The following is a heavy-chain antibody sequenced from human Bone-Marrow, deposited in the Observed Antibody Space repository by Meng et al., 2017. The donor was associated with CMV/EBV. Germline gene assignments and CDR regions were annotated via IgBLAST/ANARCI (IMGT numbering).Heavy chain of an antibody. CDR2: ISAYNGNT. CDR3: AVRFLEWGLDY. V-gene: IGHV1-18*01. J-gene: IGHJ4*02. Sequence: CRSSCHNFTGYGISWVRQAPGQGLEWMGWISAYNGNTNYAQKLQGRVTMTTDTSTSTAYMELRSLRSDDTAVYYCAVRFLEWGLDYWGQGTLVTVSS. D-gene: IGHD3-3*01. CDR1: CHNFTGYG.